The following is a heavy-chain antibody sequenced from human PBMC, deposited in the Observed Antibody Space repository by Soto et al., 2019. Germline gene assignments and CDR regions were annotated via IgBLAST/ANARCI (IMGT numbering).Heavy chain of an antibody. CDR2: ISGIGGNT. V-gene: IGHV3-23*01. Sequence: DVKLLESGGGLVQPGGSLRLSCAASGFIFNNYAMNWVRQAPGKGLEWVAGISGIGGNTYYADSVKGRFAISRDKSNNTLYMQLSSLKAEDTAVYYCVKARSGWYLYYFDYWGQGTRVTVSS. J-gene: IGHJ4*02. CDR1: GFIFNNYA. D-gene: IGHD6-19*01. CDR3: VKARSGWYLYYFDY.